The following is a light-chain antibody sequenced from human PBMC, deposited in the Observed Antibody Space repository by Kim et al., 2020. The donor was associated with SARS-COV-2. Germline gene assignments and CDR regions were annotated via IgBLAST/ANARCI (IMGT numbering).Light chain of an antibody. Sequence: SPGESATLSCRASQTINSYLVWYQQKRGQAPRLLIYDASYRAPGIPARFRGGGSGTDFTLTITSVEPEDLGVYYCQQRSNGPPLTFGGGTKVDIK. CDR2: DAS. J-gene: IGKJ4*01. CDR1: QTINSY. V-gene: IGKV3-11*01. CDR3: QQRSNGPPLT.